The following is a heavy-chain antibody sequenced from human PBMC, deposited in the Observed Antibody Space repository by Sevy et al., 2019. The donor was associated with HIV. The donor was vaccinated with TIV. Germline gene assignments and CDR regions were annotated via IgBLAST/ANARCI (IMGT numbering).Heavy chain of an antibody. V-gene: IGHV3-30*02. Sequence: GGSLRLSCAASGFILSSYGMHWVRQAPGKGLEWVAFIRYDGSNKYYADSVKGRFTISRDNSKNTLYLQMNSLRAEDTAVYYCAKDSVTGTIYNYHYYGMDVWGQGSTVTVSS. CDR3: AKDSVTGTIYNYHYYGMDV. CDR1: GFILSSYG. CDR2: IRYDGSNK. J-gene: IGHJ6*02. D-gene: IGHD1-7*01.